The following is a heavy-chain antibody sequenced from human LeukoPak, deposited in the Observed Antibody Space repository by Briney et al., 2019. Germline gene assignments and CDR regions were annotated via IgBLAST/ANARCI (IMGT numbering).Heavy chain of an antibody. J-gene: IGHJ4*02. Sequence: GGSLRLSCAASGFTFSSYAMSWVGQAPGKGLEWVSAISGSGGSTYYADSAKGRFTISRDNSTTTTYLQTNSLTAEDTAVYYCAKQYSSGTLWRLPLDDWGQGTLVTVSS. V-gene: IGHV3-23*01. CDR3: AKQYSSGTLWRLPLDD. D-gene: IGHD6-19*01. CDR1: GFTFSSYA. CDR2: ISGSGGST.